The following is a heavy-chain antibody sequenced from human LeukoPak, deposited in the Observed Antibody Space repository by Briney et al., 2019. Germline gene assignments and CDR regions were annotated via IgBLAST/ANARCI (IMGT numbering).Heavy chain of an antibody. D-gene: IGHD5-18*01. V-gene: IGHV3-23*01. CDR2: ISDNEGST. J-gene: IGHJ4*02. CDR3: ARHDSFVPY. CDR1: GFTFNYYA. Sequence: GGSLRLSCAASGFTFNYYAMSWVRQAPGKGLEWVSGISDNEGSTYYTDSVKGRFTISRDNTKNTVYLQMNNLRPDDTAVYFCARHDSFVPYWGQGTLVTVSS.